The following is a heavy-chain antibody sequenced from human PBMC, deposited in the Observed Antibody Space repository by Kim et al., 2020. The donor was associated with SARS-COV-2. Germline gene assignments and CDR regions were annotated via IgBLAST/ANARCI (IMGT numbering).Heavy chain of an antibody. CDR1: GYTFTSYY. V-gene: IGHV1-46*01. Sequence: ASVKVSCKASGYTFTSYYMHWVRQAPGQGLEWMGIINPSGGSTSYAQKSQGRVTMTRDTSTSTVYMEPSSLSSEVTAVYYCARSPGRFGELLYWVQRTL. CDR2: INPSGGST. D-gene: IGHD3-10*01. J-gene: IGHJ4*02. CDR3: ARSPGRFGELLY.